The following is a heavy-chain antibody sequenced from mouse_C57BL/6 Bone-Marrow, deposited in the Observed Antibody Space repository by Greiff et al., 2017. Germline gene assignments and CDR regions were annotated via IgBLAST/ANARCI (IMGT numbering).Heavy chain of an antibody. Sequence: VQLQQSGAELVRPGASVTMSCKASGYTFTDYGMHWVKQTPGQGLEWIGAIDTGTGGTAYNQKFKGKATLTADTSSSTAYMELRSLTSEDSAVYFCASGGLLFAYWGQGTPLTVSA. CDR2: IDTGTGGT. D-gene: IGHD1-1*02. V-gene: IGHV1-15*01. J-gene: IGHJ3*01. CDR1: GYTFTDYG. CDR3: ASGGLLFAY.